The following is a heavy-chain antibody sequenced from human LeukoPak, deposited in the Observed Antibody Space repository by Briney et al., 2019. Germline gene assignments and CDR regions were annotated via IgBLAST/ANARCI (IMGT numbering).Heavy chain of an antibody. J-gene: IGHJ4*02. CDR2: IRYDGSNK. CDR1: GFTFSSYG. D-gene: IGHD2-2*01. V-gene: IGHV3-30*02. Sequence: GGSLRLSCAASGFTFSSYGMHWVRQAPGKGLEWAAFIRYDGSNKYYADSVKGRFTISRDSSKTTLYLQMNSLRAEDTAVYYCYTDIVTVPAPDYWGQGALVTVSS. CDR3: YTDIVTVPAPDY.